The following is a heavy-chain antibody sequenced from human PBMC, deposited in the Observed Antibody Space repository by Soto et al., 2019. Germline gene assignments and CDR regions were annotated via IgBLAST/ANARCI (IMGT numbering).Heavy chain of an antibody. CDR2: INPIVSMS. J-gene: IGHJ4*02. CDR3: ATSYGSGYRAFDY. Sequence: VQLVQSEAEVKRPGSSVKVSCKASGDTFNFYSINWVRQAPGLGREWMGRINPIVSMSNYAQRFQGRVTMTADKSTSTAYMELSGLRSEDTAIYYCATSYGSGYRAFDYWGQGALVTVSS. V-gene: IGHV1-69*04. D-gene: IGHD3-10*01. CDR1: GDTFNFYS.